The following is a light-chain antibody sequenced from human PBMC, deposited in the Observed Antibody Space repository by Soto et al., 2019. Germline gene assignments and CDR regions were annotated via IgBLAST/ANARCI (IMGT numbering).Light chain of an antibody. CDR1: QSLSSY. V-gene: IGKV1-39*01. J-gene: IGKJ4*01. CDR2: AAS. Sequence: DLQMTQSPSSLSASVGDIVTITCRSSQSLSSYLNWYQQKPGKAPKLLIYAASRLQSWVPSRFSGSGSGTDFTLTISSLQPADFATYYCQLSYSAPSFGGGTKVEIQ. CDR3: QLSYSAPS.